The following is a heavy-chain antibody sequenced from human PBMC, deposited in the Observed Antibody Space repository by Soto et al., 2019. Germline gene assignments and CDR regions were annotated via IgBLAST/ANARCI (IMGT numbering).Heavy chain of an antibody. V-gene: IGHV3-43*01. J-gene: IGHJ6*02. Sequence: EEQLVESGGAVVQPGGSLRLSCEASGFTFGSYTMHWVRQAPGKGLEWVSLISWNGGSSFYADSVKGRFTISRDNSRDSLDLQMNSLKPEDSALYFCAKNIGGHGSGGGDVWGHGTTVTVSS. CDR3: AKNIGGHGSGGGDV. D-gene: IGHD3-10*01. CDR1: GFTFGSYT. CDR2: ISWNGGSS.